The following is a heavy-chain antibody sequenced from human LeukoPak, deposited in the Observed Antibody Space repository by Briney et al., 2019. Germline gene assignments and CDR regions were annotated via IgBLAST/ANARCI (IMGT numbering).Heavy chain of an antibody. V-gene: IGHV1-18*01. CDR2: SSAYNGNT. D-gene: IGHD1-26*01. J-gene: IGHJ4*02. Sequence: ASVMVSCKAAGYIFTSYGIGWVRQAPGQGLEWMGCSSAYNGNTNYAQKLQGRVTMTTDTSTSTAYMELRSLRSDDTAVYYCARAFGSGSYSLPALFDYWGQGTLVTVSS. CDR3: ARAFGSGSYSLPALFDY. CDR1: GYIFTSYG.